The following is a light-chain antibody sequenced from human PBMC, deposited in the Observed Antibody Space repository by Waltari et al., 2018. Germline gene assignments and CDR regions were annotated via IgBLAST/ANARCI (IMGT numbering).Light chain of an antibody. Sequence: CRASQGIARFLNWYQQKPGQAPKRLIYAASSLQPEIPSRFSGSGSGTEFTLSITNLQPDDFATYYCQQSYSDAPYTFGPGTKLEI. J-gene: IGKJ2*01. V-gene: IGKV1-39*01. CDR1: QGIARF. CDR3: QQSYSDAPYT. CDR2: AAS.